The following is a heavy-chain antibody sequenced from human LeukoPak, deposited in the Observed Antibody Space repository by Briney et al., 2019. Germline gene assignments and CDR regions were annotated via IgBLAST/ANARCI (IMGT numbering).Heavy chain of an antibody. CDR3: ARESYCSSTSCYNN. CDR2: ISSSSSYI. D-gene: IGHD2-2*01. V-gene: IGHV3-21*01. J-gene: IGHJ4*02. CDR1: GFTFSTYS. Sequence: GGSLRLSCAASGFTFSTYSMNWVRQAPGKGLEWVSSISSSSSYIYYADSVKGRFTISRDNAKNSLYLQMNSLRAEDTAVYYCARESYCSSTSCYNNWGQGTLVTVSS.